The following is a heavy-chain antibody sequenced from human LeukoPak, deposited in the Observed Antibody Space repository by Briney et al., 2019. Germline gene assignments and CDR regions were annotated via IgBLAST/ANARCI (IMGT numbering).Heavy chain of an antibody. J-gene: IGHJ6*02. D-gene: IGHD3-3*01. CDR1: GFTFSDYE. CDR2: ISSNGGNI. Sequence: GGSLRLSCAASGFTFSDYEMNWVRQAPGKGLEWVSYISSNGGNIYYADSVRGRFTISRDNSKNTLYLQMNSLRAEDTAVYYCAKDPPNALSRPEPYYDFWSGYYYYYYGMDVWGQGTTVTVSS. CDR3: AKDPPNALSRPEPYYDFWSGYYYYYYGMDV. V-gene: IGHV3-48*03.